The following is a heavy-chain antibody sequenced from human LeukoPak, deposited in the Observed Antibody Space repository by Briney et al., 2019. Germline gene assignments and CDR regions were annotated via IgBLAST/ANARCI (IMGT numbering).Heavy chain of an antibody. J-gene: IGHJ6*02. CDR3: ARDDYGGNSGYGMDV. D-gene: IGHD4-23*01. V-gene: IGHV3-21*01. Sequence: PGGSLRLSCAASGFTFSSYSMNWVRQAPGKGLEWVSSISSRSSYIYYADSVKGRFTISRDNAKNSLYLQMNSLRAEDTAVYYCARDDYGGNSGYGMDVWGQGTTVTVSS. CDR2: ISSRSSYI. CDR1: GFTFSSYS.